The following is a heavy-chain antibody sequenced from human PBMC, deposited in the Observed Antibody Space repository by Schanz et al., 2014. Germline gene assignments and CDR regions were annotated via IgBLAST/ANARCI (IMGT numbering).Heavy chain of an antibody. V-gene: IGHV3-23*04. Sequence: EVKMVESGGGLVKPGGSLRLSCATSGFSFSSYAINWVRQAPGKGLEWVSGISGSGASTYYADSVKGRFTISRDNSNKTVDLQMNSLRAEDTAVYYCVRDILHRVYDSGSPWGQGTLVTVSS. CDR3: VRDILHRVYDSGSP. J-gene: IGHJ5*02. CDR1: GFSFSSYA. CDR2: ISGSGAST. D-gene: IGHD3-10*01.